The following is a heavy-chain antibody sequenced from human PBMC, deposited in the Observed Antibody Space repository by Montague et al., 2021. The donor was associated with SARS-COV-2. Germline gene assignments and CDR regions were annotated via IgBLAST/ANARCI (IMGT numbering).Heavy chain of an antibody. CDR3: ARDPRYSLSWSFDY. V-gene: IGHV6-1*01. CDR2: TYYMSEWYY. J-gene: IGHJ4*02. Sequence: CAISGDSVGGEDARCSWVRHTPSIQLGRLGVTYYMSEWYYDYAVSVKSRMTISPDTSKNQFSLQLSSVTPEDRAVYYCARDPRYSLSWSFDYWGQGTLVTVSS. D-gene: IGHD6-13*01. CDR1: GDSVGGEDAR.